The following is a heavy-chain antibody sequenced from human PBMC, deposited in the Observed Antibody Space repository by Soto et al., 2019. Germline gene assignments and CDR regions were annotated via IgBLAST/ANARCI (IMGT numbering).Heavy chain of an antibody. J-gene: IGHJ5*02. CDR2: INPNSGGT. CDR1: GYTFTGYY. D-gene: IGHD1-26*01. V-gene: IGHV1-2*02. CDR3: ARDSGSYSWFDP. Sequence: ASVKVSCKASGYTFTGYYMHWVRQAPGQGLEWMGWINPNSGGTNYAQKFQGRVTMTRDTSISTAYMELSRLRSDDTAVYYCARDSGSYSWFDPWGQGTMVTVYS.